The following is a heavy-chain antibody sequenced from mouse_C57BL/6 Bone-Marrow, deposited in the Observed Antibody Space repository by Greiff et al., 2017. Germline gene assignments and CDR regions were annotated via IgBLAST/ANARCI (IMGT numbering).Heavy chain of an antibody. Sequence: VQLQQPGAELVKPGASVKLSCKASGYTFTSYWMHWVKQRPGQGLEWIGGIHPSDGDTKYTQKFKGKATLTVDKSSSTAYLQLSSLTSEDSAVYYCAMGATVVATDFDVWGTGTTVTVSS. D-gene: IGHD1-1*01. CDR2: IHPSDGDT. J-gene: IGHJ1*03. CDR3: AMGATVVATDFDV. CDR1: GYTFTSYW. V-gene: IGHV1-74*01.